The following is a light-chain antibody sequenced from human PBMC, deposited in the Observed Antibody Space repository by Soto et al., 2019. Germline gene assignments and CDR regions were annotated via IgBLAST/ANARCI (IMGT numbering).Light chain of an antibody. V-gene: IGLV2-14*03. Sequence: QSGLTQPASVSGSPGQSITISCTGSSSDIGGYNYVSWYQQHPGKAPKLLIYDVSYRPSGISDRFSGSKSGNTASLTISGLQPEDEADYYCSSYGASSTLFGGGTKLTVL. J-gene: IGLJ2*01. CDR3: SSYGASSTL. CDR2: DVS. CDR1: SSDIGGYNY.